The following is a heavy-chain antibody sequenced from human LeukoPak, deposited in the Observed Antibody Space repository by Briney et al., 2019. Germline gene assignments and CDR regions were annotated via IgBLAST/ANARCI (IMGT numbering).Heavy chain of an antibody. CDR2: IYHSGST. V-gene: IGHV4-38-2*02. CDR1: GGSISTYY. D-gene: IGHD2-21*01. J-gene: IGHJ5*02. CDR3: ARDRRVRAEGIHP. Sequence: SETLSLTCTVSGGSISTYYWGWIRQPPGKGLEWIGSIYHSGSTYYNPSLKSRVTISVDTSKNQFSLKLSSVTAADTAVYYCARDRRVRAEGIHPWGQGTLVTVSS.